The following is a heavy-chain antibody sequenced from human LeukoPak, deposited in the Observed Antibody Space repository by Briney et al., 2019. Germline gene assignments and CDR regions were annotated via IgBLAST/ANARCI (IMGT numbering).Heavy chain of an antibody. Sequence: GGSLRLSCAASGFTFSLYEVNWVRQAPGKGLEWISYISRSGGTIYYADSVKGRFTTSRDNAKNSLYLQMNSLRVEDTAVYYCARDSFSSGWFPFDYWGQGALVTVSS. CDR3: ARDSFSSGWFPFDY. V-gene: IGHV3-48*03. CDR2: ISRSGGTI. CDR1: GFTFSLYE. D-gene: IGHD6-19*01. J-gene: IGHJ4*02.